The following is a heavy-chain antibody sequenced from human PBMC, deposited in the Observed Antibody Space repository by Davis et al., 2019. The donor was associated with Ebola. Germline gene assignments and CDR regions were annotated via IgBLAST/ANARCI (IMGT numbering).Heavy chain of an antibody. CDR3: ARAHHLIAAAGGDYYYGMDV. D-gene: IGHD6-13*01. V-gene: IGHV1-8*01. J-gene: IGHJ6*04. CDR2: MNPNSGNT. CDR1: GYTFNSYD. Sequence: ASVKVSCKASGYTFNSYDINWVRQATGQGLEWMGWMNPNSGNTGYAQKFQGRVTMTRNTSISTAYMELSSLRSEDTAVYYCARAHHLIAAAGGDYYYGMDVWGKGTTVTVSS.